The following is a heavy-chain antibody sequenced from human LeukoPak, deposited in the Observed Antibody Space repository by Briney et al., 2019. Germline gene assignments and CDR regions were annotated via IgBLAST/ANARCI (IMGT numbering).Heavy chain of an antibody. CDR1: DDSISSSSYY. V-gene: IGHV4-39*01. D-gene: IGHD2-15*01. J-gene: IGHJ4*02. CDR2: IYYSGST. CDR3: ARRSGHCSGGSYYPFDY. Sequence: SETLPLTCTVSDDSISSSSYYWDWIRQPPGKGLEWIGSIYYSGSTYYNPSLKSRVTISVDTSKNQFSLKLTSVTAADTAVYYCARRSGHCSGGSYYPFDYWGQGTLVTVSS.